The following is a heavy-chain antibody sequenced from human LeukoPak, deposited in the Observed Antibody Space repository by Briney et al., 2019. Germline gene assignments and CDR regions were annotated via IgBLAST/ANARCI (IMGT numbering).Heavy chain of an antibody. V-gene: IGHV3-23*01. Sequence: PGGSLRLSCAASGFIFSSSGMSWVRQAPGKGLEWVSTISDNGSSTYYPDSVKGRFTISRDNSKNTLYLQMNSLRAEDTAVYYCAKGAYYDLWGQGTLVTVSS. CDR2: ISDNGSST. CDR1: GFIFSSSG. D-gene: IGHD3-22*01. J-gene: IGHJ4*02. CDR3: AKGAYYDL.